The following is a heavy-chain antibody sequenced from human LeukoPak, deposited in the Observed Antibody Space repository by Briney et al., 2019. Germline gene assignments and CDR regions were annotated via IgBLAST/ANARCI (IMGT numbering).Heavy chain of an antibody. CDR3: ASRAYYDFWSGPEGDAFDI. CDR1: GGSISSGSYY. CDR2: IYTSGST. D-gene: IGHD3-3*01. V-gene: IGHV4-61*02. J-gene: IGHJ3*02. Sequence: SETLSLTCTVSGGSISSGSYYWSWIRQPAGKGLEWIGRIYTSGSTNYNPSLKSRVTISVDTSKNQFSLKLSSVTAADTAVYYCASRAYYDFWSGPEGDAFDIWGQGTMVTVSS.